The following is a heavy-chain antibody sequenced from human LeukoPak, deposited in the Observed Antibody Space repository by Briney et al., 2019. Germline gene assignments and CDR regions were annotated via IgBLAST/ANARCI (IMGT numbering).Heavy chain of an antibody. CDR1: GYTLTSYG. Sequence: ASVKVSCKASGYTLTSYGINWMRQAPGQGLEWMGWISTQSGNTNYAQKVQGRLTLTTDRSTNTAYMELRSLRSDDAAVYYCARGAYGDKWGQGTMVTVSS. J-gene: IGHJ4*02. CDR3: ARGAYGDK. D-gene: IGHD4-17*01. CDR2: ISTQSGNT. V-gene: IGHV1-18*01.